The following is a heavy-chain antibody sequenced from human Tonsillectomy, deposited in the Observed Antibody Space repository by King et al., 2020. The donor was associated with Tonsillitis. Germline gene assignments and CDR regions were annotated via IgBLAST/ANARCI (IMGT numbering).Heavy chain of an antibody. V-gene: IGHV3-21*01. D-gene: IGHD3-22*01. Sequence: VQLVESGGGLVKPGGSLRLSCAASGFTFSSYSMNWVRQAPGKGLEWVPSICSSSSYIYYADSVKGRFTISRDNAKNSLYLQMNSLRAEDTAVYYCARDFGSDNYGSPVFDYWGQGTLVTVSS. CDR2: ICSSSSYI. CDR3: ARDFGSDNYGSPVFDY. CDR1: GFTFSSYS. J-gene: IGHJ4*02.